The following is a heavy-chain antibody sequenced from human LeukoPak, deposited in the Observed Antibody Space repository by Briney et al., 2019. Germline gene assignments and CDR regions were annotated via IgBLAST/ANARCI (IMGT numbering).Heavy chain of an antibody. CDR3: ARDKTYCGGNSCKGSAMDV. V-gene: IGHV1-2*02. CDR2: INPNNGVT. Sequence: ASVKVSCKASGYTFTGYYLYWVRQAPGQGLEWMGWINPNNGVTNYAQNFQGRVTMTRDTSISTAYMEVSRLRSDDTAVYYCARDKTYCGGNSCKGSAMDVWGQGTSVTVSS. CDR1: GYTFTGYY. J-gene: IGHJ6*02. D-gene: IGHD2-21*01.